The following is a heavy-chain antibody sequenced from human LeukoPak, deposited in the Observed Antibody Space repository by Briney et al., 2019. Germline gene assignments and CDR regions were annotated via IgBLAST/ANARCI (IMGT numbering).Heavy chain of an antibody. CDR3: AREVVVAAETDY. J-gene: IGHJ4*02. V-gene: IGHV3-21*01. CDR1: GFTFSDYY. D-gene: IGHD2-15*01. CDR2: ISSSSSYI. Sequence: GGSLRLSCAASGFTFSDYYMNWVRQAPGKGLEWVSSISSSSSYIYYADSVKGRFTISRDNAKNSLYLQMNSLRAEDTAVYYCAREVVVAAETDYWGQGTLVTVSS.